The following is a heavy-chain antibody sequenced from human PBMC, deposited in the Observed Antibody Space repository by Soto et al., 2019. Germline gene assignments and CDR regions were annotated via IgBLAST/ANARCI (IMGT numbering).Heavy chain of an antibody. CDR2: ISGSGGTT. V-gene: IGHV3-23*01. J-gene: IGHJ4*02. CDR1: GFTFRSSA. Sequence: SGFTFRSSAMSWFRQAPGKGLEWVSAISGSGGTTDYAGPVKGRFTISRDDSKNSLYLQMNSLKTEDTAVYYCARPPYDSSGYYPNWGQGTLVTVSS. D-gene: IGHD3-22*01. CDR3: ARPPYDSSGYYPN.